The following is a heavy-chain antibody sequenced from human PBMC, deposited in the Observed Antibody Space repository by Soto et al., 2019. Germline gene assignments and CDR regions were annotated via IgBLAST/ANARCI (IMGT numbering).Heavy chain of an antibody. D-gene: IGHD2-15*01. V-gene: IGHV1-8*01. CDR1: GYTFTSYD. Sequence: ASVKVSCKASGYTFTSYDINWVRQATGQGLEWMGWMNPNSGNTGYAQKFQGRVTMTRNTSISTAYMELSSLRSEDTAVYYCANAASLFYYYYYMDVWGKGTTVTVSS. CDR2: MNPNSGNT. CDR3: ANAASLFYYYYYMDV. J-gene: IGHJ6*03.